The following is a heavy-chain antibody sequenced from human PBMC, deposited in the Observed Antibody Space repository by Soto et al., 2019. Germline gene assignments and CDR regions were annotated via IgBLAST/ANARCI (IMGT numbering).Heavy chain of an antibody. D-gene: IGHD2-2*01. CDR1: GYTFTSYG. Sequence: QVQLVQSGAEVKKPGASVKVSCKASGYTFTSYGISWVRQAPGQVLEWMGWISAYNGNTNYAQKLQGIVTMTTDTSKSTDYMELRSMRSDDTAHYYSPRTRSPSPPFDPWGKGTLVTVSS. CDR3: PRTRSPSPPFDP. V-gene: IGHV1-18*01. J-gene: IGHJ5*02. CDR2: ISAYNGNT.